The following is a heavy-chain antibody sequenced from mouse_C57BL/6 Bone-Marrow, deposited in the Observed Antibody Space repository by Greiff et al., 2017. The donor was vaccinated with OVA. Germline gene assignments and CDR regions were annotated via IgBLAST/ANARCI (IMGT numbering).Heavy chain of an antibody. CDR2: IDPETGGP. CDR3: TRGYSNYYAMDY. J-gene: IGHJ4*01. V-gene: IGHV1-15*01. D-gene: IGHD2-5*01. CDR1: GYTFTDYE. Sequence: QVQLQQSGAELVRPGASVTLSCKASGYTFTDYEMHWVKQTPVHGLEWIGAIDPETGGPAYNQKFKGKAILTADKSSRTAYMELRSLTYEDSAVYYCTRGYSNYYAMDYWGQGTSVTVSS.